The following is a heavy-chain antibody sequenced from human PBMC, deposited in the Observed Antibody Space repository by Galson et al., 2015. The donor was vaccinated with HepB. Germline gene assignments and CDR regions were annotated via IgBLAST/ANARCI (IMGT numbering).Heavy chain of an antibody. CDR3: ARAYSSGSLNFNWFDP. CDR2: IIPIFGIA. Sequence: SVKVSCKASGGTFSSYAISWVRQAPGQGLEWMGGIIPIFGIANYAQKFQGRVTITADESTSTAYMELSSLRSEDTAVYYCARAYSSGSLNFNWFDPWGQGTLVTVSS. CDR1: GGTFSSYA. V-gene: IGHV1-69*13. J-gene: IGHJ5*02. D-gene: IGHD6-19*01.